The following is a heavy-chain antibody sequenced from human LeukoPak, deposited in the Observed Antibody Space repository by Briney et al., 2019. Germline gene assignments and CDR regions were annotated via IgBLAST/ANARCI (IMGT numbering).Heavy chain of an antibody. Sequence: PGGSLRLSCAASGFSFSNHWMTWVRQAPGKGLEWVANIKEDGSEKYYVDSLKGRFTISRDNAKNSLFLQMNSLRADDTAVYYCVREVKAAATDFDYWGQGTLVTVSS. CDR1: GFSFSNHW. J-gene: IGHJ4*02. CDR2: IKEDGSEK. CDR3: VREVKAAATDFDY. V-gene: IGHV3-7*01. D-gene: IGHD6-13*01.